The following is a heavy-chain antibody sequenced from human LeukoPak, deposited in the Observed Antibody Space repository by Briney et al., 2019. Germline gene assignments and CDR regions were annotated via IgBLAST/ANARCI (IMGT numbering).Heavy chain of an antibody. CDR1: GFTFSSYA. CDR2: ISSSSSYI. J-gene: IGHJ4*02. V-gene: IGHV3-21*01. CDR3: ARGAVATEDY. D-gene: IGHD5-12*01. Sequence: KSGGSLRLSCAASGFTFSSYAMHWVRQAPGKGLEWVSSISSSSSYIYYADSVKGRFTISRDNAKNSLYLQMNSLRAEDTAVYYCARGAVATEDYWGQGTLVTVSS.